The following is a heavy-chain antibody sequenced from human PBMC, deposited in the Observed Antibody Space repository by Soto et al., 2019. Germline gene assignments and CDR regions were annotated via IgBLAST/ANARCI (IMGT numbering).Heavy chain of an antibody. CDR2: ISTDGSVT. CDR3: ARAQYSSGWWGFDH. CDR1: GLTFSSYW. V-gene: IGHV3-74*01. J-gene: IGHJ4*02. D-gene: IGHD6-19*01. Sequence: EVQLVESGGGLVQPGGSLRLSCAASGLTFSSYWMHWVRQAPGKGLVWVSRISTDGSVTTYADSVKGRFTISRDNAKNTLYLQMNSLRTEDTAVYYCARAQYSSGWWGFDHWGQGTLVTVSS.